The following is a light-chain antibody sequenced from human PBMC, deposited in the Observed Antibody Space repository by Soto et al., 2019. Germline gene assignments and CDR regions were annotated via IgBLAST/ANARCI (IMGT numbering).Light chain of an antibody. Sequence: QSALTQPASVSGSPGQSITISCTGTSSDVGGYNYVSWSQQHPGKAPKLLIYAVSTPPSGVSNRFSGSKSGNTASLTISGLQADDEADYYCSSYTASSTLLFGTGTKATVL. CDR2: AVS. V-gene: IGLV2-14*03. CDR3: SSYTASSTLL. J-gene: IGLJ1*01. CDR1: SSDVGGYNY.